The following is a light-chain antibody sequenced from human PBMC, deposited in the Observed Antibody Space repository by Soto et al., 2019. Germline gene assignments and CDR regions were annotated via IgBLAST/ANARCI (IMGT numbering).Light chain of an antibody. CDR2: KAS. Sequence: QMTQSPSTLSASVGDTVTITCRASQSISTWLAWYQQKPGKAPKLLIYKASTLESGVPSRCSGSGSGTEFTLTISSLQPDDVATYYCQQYNTYSTFGHGTKVEIK. CDR3: QQYNTYST. CDR1: QSISTW. V-gene: IGKV1-5*03. J-gene: IGKJ1*01.